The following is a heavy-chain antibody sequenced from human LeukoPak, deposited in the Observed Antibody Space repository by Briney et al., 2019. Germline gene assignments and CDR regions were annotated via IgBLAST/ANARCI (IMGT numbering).Heavy chain of an antibody. Sequence: PGGSLRLSCAASGFCFNDAAMTWVRQAPGKGLEWVSLVSSSGANTYYADSVKGRFTISRDNSKNTLFLQMNSLRAEDTAMYYCVKDIQVTYWGQGTLVTVSS. CDR3: VKDIQVTY. J-gene: IGHJ4*02. D-gene: IGHD4-23*01. V-gene: IGHV3-23*01. CDR1: GFCFNDAA. CDR2: VSSSGANT.